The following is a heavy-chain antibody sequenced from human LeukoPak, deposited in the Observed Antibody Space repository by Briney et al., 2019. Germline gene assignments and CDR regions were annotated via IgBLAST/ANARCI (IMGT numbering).Heavy chain of an antibody. V-gene: IGHV4-4*07. CDR2: IYSRGST. Sequence: SETLSLTCTVPGGFISTYYWSWIRQPAGKGLEWIGRIYSRGSTNFNTSLKSQATRSVDTSENEFSLKLSSVNAADTAVYYCARGGDSSSWRGDHWFDPWGQGTLVTVSS. CDR1: GGFISTYY. J-gene: IGHJ5*02. CDR3: ARGGDSSSWRGDHWFDP. D-gene: IGHD6-13*01.